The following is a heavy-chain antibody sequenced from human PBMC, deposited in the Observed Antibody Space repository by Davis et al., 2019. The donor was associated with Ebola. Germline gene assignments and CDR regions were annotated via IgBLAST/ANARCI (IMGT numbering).Heavy chain of an antibody. J-gene: IGHJ3*02. V-gene: IGHV3-7*01. D-gene: IGHD3-10*01. CDR1: GFTFSSYW. CDR2: IKQRGSEI. Sequence: GESLKISCAASGFTFSSYWMSWVRQAPGKGLEWVANIKQRGSEINYVDSVKGRFTISRDNAKNSLYLQMNSLRAEDTAVYYCGRAFDAFDIWGQGTMVTVSS. CDR3: GRAFDAFDI.